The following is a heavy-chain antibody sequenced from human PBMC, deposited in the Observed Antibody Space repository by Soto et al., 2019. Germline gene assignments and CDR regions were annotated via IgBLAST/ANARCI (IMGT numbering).Heavy chain of an antibody. Sequence: SETLSLTCTVSGGSISSGGYYWSWIRQHPGKGLEWIGYIYDSGSNYYNPSLKSRVTISVDTYKNQFALKMSSVTAAYTAVYYCARGSAYYDILTGFYPYGMDVWGQGTTVTVSS. CDR1: GGSISSGGYY. V-gene: IGHV4-31*03. J-gene: IGHJ6*02. CDR2: IYDSGSN. CDR3: ARGSAYYDILTGFYPYGMDV. D-gene: IGHD3-9*01.